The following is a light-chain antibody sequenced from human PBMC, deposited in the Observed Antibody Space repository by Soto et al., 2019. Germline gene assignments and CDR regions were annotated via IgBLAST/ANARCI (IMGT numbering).Light chain of an antibody. CDR1: QSVLYSSKNKNY. Sequence: DIVMTQSPDSLAVSLGERATINCKSSQSVLYSSKNKNYLAWYQQKPGQPPKLLIYWASTRESGVPDRFSGSESGRDFSLTISNLQAEDVAVYYCQQYYTAPRTFGQGIRVEIK. CDR3: QQYYTAPRT. CDR2: WAS. V-gene: IGKV4-1*01. J-gene: IGKJ1*01.